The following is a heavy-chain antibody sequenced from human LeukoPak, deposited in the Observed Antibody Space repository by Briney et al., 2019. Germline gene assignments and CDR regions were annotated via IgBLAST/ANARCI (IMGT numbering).Heavy chain of an antibody. CDR1: GYTFTGYY. V-gene: IGHV1-2*02. CDR2: INPNSGGT. J-gene: IGHJ6*02. Sequence: ASVKVSCKASGYTFTGYYMHWVRQAPGQGLEWMGWINPNSGGTNYAQKFQGRVTMTRDTSISTAYMELSRLRSDDTAVYYCASGFHDSSGYYYGMDVWGQGTTVTVSS. CDR3: ASGFHDSSGYYYGMDV. D-gene: IGHD3-22*01.